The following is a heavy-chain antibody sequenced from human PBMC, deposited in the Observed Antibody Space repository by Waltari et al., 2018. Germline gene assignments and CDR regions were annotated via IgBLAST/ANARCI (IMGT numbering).Heavy chain of an antibody. D-gene: IGHD6-13*01. V-gene: IGHV1-2*06. CDR1: GYTFTGYY. CDR2: INPNSGGT. J-gene: IGHJ4*02. CDR3: ARVQFLAAGFFDY. Sequence: QVQLVQSGAEVKKPGASVKVSCKASGYTFTGYYMHWVRQAPGQGLEWMGRINPNSGGTNYAQKFQGRVTMTRDTSISTAYMELSRLRSDVTAVYYCARVQFLAAGFFDYWGQGTLVTVSS.